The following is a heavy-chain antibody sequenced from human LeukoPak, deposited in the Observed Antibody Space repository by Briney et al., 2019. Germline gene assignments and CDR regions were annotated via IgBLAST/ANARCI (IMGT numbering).Heavy chain of an antibody. V-gene: IGHV4-59*01. D-gene: IGHD5-18*01. J-gene: IGHJ5*02. Sequence: PSETLSLTCTVSGGSISNYYWSWIRQPPGKGLEWIGYIYSSGSTNYNPSLKSRVTISVDTSNNQFSLKLSSVTAADTAVYYCAGGDCYGYGWFDPWGQGALVTVSS. CDR2: IYSSGST. CDR1: GGSISNYY. CDR3: AGGDCYGYGWFDP.